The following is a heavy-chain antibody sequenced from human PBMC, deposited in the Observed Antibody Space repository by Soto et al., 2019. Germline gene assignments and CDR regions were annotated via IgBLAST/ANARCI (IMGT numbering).Heavy chain of an antibody. CDR1: GYTFSNFG. J-gene: IGHJ4*02. CDR2: ISYDGSDK. D-gene: IGHD2-21*01. V-gene: IGHV3-30-3*01. CDR3: ARDRDRGILCYFVY. Sequence: GGYLRLSCAASGYTFSNFGMHWVRQGPGKGLEWVAVISYDGSDKYYADSMQGRFTISRDNSKNTLYLQINSLRTQDTAVYYFARDRDRGILCYFVYWYQGTLLTVST.